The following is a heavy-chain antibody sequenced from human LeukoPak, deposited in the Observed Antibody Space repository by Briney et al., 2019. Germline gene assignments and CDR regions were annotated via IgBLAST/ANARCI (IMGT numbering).Heavy chain of an antibody. V-gene: IGHV4-61*01. CDR2: IYYSGST. CDR3: AGGRYSSSWYEIDY. J-gene: IGHJ4*02. D-gene: IGHD6-13*01. Sequence: SETLSLTCTVSGGSVSSGTYYWSWIRQPPGTGLEWVGYIYYSGSTNYNPSLKSRVTISVDTSKNQFSLKLSSVTAADTAVYYCAGGRYSSSWYEIDYWGQGTLGTVSS. CDR1: GGSVSSGTYY.